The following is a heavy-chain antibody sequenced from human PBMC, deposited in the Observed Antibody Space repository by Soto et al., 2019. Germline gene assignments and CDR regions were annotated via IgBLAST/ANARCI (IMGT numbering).Heavy chain of an antibody. V-gene: IGHV3-30*18. J-gene: IGHJ4*02. D-gene: IGHD6-19*01. Sequence: QVQLVESGGGVVQPGRSLRLSCAASGFTFSSYGMHWVRQAPGKGLEWVAVISYDGSNKYYADSVKGRFTISRDNSKNTLYLQLNSLRAEDTAVYYCAKGPSPEYSSGWYPFGYWGQGTLVTVSS. CDR2: ISYDGSNK. CDR1: GFTFSSYG. CDR3: AKGPSPEYSSGWYPFGY.